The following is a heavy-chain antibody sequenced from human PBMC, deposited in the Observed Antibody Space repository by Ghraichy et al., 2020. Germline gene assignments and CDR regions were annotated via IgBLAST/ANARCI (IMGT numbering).Heavy chain of an antibody. Sequence: SQTLSLTCVISGDSVSSNSATWDWIRQSPSRGLEWLGRTFYRSKWYSEYTVSVKSRITINPDTSKNQFSLQLNSVTPEDTALYYCARQYIYGFDYWGQGTLVTVSS. CDR2: TFYRSKWYS. CDR1: GDSVSSNSAT. J-gene: IGHJ4*02. V-gene: IGHV6-1*01. CDR3: ARQYIYGFDY. D-gene: IGHD3-10*01.